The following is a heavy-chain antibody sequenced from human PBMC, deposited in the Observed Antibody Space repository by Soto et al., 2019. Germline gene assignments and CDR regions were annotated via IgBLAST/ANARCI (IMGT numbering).Heavy chain of an antibody. V-gene: IGHV4-61*08. CDR3: ARLGEYYQSLDP. CDR2: IYYSGTT. D-gene: IGHD2-2*01. CDR1: GASISSGGHY. J-gene: IGHJ5*02. Sequence: SETLSLTCTVSGASISSGGHYWSWIRQHPGKGLEWIGYIYYSGTTSYNPSLKSRVTLSLETSKSQFSLRLSSVTASDTAVYYCARLGEYYQSLDPWGQGTLVTVSS.